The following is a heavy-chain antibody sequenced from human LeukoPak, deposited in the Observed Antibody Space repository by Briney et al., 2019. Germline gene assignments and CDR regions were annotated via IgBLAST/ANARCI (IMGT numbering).Heavy chain of an antibody. V-gene: IGHV3-23*01. CDR1: GFTFSSYA. D-gene: IGHD5-24*01. J-gene: IGHJ4*02. Sequence: PGGSLRLSCAASGFTFSSYAMSWVRRAPGKGLEWVTTISGSGDNTYYADSVKGRFTISRDNSKNTLYLQMNSLGAEDTAVYYCAKDRGDGYNYFDYWGQGTLVTVSS. CDR2: ISGSGDNT. CDR3: AKDRGDGYNYFDY.